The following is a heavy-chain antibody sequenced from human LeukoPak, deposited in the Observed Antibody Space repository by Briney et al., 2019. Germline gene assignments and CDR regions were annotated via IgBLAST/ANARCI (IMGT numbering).Heavy chain of an antibody. CDR2: ISGGSVGT. CDR1: GFTFSSYT. CDR3: AKSGYLEYSSSG. Sequence: PGGSLRLSCAASGFTFSSYTMSWVRQAPGKGLEWVSTISGGSVGTYYADSVKGRFTISRDNSKNTLYLQMNSLRAEDTAVYYCAKSGYLEYSSSGWGQGTLVTVSS. D-gene: IGHD6-13*01. J-gene: IGHJ4*02. V-gene: IGHV3-23*01.